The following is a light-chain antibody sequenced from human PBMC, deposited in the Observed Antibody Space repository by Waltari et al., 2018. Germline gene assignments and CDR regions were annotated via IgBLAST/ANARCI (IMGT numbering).Light chain of an antibody. CDR2: ESS. Sequence: TCRASQSINRWLAWYQQRPGQAPKLLFSESSTLASGVPSRFSGSGSGTDFTLTINGLQPDDFATYYCQQYTSYPWSFGLGTKVEIK. J-gene: IGKJ4*01. CDR1: QSINRW. CDR3: QQYTSYPWS. V-gene: IGKV1-5*03.